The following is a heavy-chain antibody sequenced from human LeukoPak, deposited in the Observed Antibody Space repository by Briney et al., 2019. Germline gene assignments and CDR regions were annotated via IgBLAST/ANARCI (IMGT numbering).Heavy chain of an antibody. Sequence: ASVKVSCKASGYTFTGYHLHWVRQAPGHGFEWMGRINPNSGDTIYAQKFQGRVTMTRDTSISTAYMELSRLRSDDTAVYYCARDYCSSTSCLFDYWGQGTLVTVSS. CDR3: ARDYCSSTSCLFDY. J-gene: IGHJ4*02. CDR2: INPNSGDT. V-gene: IGHV1-2*06. CDR1: GYTFTGYH. D-gene: IGHD2-2*01.